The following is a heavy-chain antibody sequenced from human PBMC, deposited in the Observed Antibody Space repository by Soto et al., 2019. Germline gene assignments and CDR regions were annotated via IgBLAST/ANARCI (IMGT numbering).Heavy chain of an antibody. CDR2: ISYDGSNK. V-gene: IGHV3-30*18. Sequence: PGGSLRLSCAASGFTFSSYGMHWVRQAPGKGLEWVAVISYDGSNKYYSDSVKGRFTISRDNSKNTLYLQMNSLRAEDTAVYYCAKDLSEYSSSWYFDGMDVWGQGTTVTVS. CDR3: AKDLSEYSSSWYFDGMDV. CDR1: GFTFSSYG. D-gene: IGHD6-13*01. J-gene: IGHJ6*02.